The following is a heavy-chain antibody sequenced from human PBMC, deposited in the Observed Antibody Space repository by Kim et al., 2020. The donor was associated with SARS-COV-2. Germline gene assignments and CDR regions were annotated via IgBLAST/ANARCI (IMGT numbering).Heavy chain of an antibody. V-gene: IGHV3-33*06. CDR2: IWYDGSNK. Sequence: GGSLRLSCAASGFTFSSYGMHWVRQAPGKGLEWVAVIWYDGSNKYYADSVKGRFTISRDNSKNTLYLQMNSLRAEDTAVYYCAKDLRCSGGSCYSLLYYYGMDVWGQGTTVTVSS. D-gene: IGHD2-15*01. CDR3: AKDLRCSGGSCYSLLYYYGMDV. J-gene: IGHJ6*02. CDR1: GFTFSSYG.